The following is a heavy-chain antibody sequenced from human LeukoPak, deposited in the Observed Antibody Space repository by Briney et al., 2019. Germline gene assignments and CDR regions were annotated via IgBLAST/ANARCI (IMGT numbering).Heavy chain of an antibody. J-gene: IGHJ4*02. D-gene: IGHD2-2*01. CDR1: GYTFTGYY. CDR3: ARGDIVVVPAASYFDY. V-gene: IGHV1-69*13. CDR2: IIPIFGTA. Sequence: SVKVSCKASGYTFTGYYMHWVRQAPGQGLEWMGGIIPIFGTANYAQKFQGRVTITADESTSTAYMELSSLRSEDTAVYYCARGDIVVVPAASYFDYWGQGTLVTVSS.